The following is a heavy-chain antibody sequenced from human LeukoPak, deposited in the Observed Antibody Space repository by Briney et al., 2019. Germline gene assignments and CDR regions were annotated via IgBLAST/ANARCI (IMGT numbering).Heavy chain of an antibody. CDR3: ARDYGNYEFIE. CDR1: VGSISSHY. D-gene: IGHD4-11*01. Sequence: SETLSLTCTDSVGSISSHYWSWIRQPPGKGLEWMGYIHSSGSTNYNPSLKSRITISVDTSKNQFSLKLTSVTAADTAVYYCARDYGNYEFIEWGQGTLVTVSS. V-gene: IGHV4-59*11. CDR2: IHSSGST. J-gene: IGHJ4*02.